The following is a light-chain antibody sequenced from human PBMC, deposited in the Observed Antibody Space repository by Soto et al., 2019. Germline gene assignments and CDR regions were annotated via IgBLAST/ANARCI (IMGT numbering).Light chain of an antibody. CDR1: KNDIGVYDF. Sequence: QSVLTQPPSASGSPGQSVTISCTGTKNDIGVYDFVSWYQHHPCKAPRLIIYEVVQRPAGVPDRFSGSKSGNTASLTVSGLQAADEADYFCKSYAGSNTYVFGSGTQLTVL. CDR3: KSYAGSNTYV. J-gene: IGLJ1*01. V-gene: IGLV2-8*01. CDR2: EVV.